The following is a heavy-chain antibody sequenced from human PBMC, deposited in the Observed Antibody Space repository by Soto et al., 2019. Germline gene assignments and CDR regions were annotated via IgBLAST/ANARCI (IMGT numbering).Heavy chain of an antibody. CDR2: IYYSGST. CDR1: GGSISSSSYY. J-gene: IGHJ6*02. Sequence: SETLSLTCTVSGGSISSSSYYWGWIRQPPGKGLEWIGSIYYSGSTYYNPSLKSRVTISVDTSKNQFSLKLSSVTAADTAVYYCARWGAQLRYYYHDGMDVWGQGTTVTVSS. V-gene: IGHV4-39*01. D-gene: IGHD3-16*01. CDR3: ARWGAQLRYYYHDGMDV.